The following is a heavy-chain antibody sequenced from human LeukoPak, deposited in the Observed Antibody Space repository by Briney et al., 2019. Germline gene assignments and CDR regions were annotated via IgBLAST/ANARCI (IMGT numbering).Heavy chain of an antibody. V-gene: IGHV4-39*07. Sequence: PSETLSLTCTVSGGSIRSSYYYWGWIRQPPGKGLEWIGEINHSGSTNYNPSLKSRVTISVDTSKNQFSLKLSSVTAADTAVYYCARGTLTGPFDYWGQGTLVTVSS. CDR3: ARGTLTGPFDY. CDR1: GGSIRSSYYY. J-gene: IGHJ4*02. CDR2: INHSGST. D-gene: IGHD1-20*01.